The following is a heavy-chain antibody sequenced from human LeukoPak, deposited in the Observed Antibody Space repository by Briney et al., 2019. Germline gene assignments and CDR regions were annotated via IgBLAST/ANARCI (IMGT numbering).Heavy chain of an antibody. Sequence: SETLSLTCTVSGGSISAYYWTWIRQPPGKGLEWIGYIYYSGSTNYNPSLKSRVTISVDTSKNQFSLKLSSVTAADTAVYYCATIAGSSSYWGQGTLVTVYS. CDR1: GGSISAYY. J-gene: IGHJ4*02. V-gene: IGHV4-59*08. D-gene: IGHD6-6*01. CDR2: IYYSGST. CDR3: ATIAGSSSY.